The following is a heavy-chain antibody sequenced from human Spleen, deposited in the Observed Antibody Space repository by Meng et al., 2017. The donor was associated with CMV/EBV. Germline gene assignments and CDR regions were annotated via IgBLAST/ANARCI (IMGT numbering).Heavy chain of an antibody. J-gene: IGHJ5*02. CDR3: ARDEDSSAFWFDP. V-gene: IGHV1-18*01. CDR1: GYPFTTHG. Sequence: CKASGYPFTTHGIAWVRQAPGQGLEWMGWISTYNGNTLYTQKFQGRVTMTTDTSTSTAYMELRSLRSDDTAVYYCARDEDSSAFWFDPWGQGTLVTVSS. CDR2: ISTYNGNT. D-gene: IGHD3-22*01.